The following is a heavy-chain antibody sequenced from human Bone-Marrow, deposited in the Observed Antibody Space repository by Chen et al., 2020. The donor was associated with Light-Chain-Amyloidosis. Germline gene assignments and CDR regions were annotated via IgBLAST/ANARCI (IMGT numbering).Heavy chain of an antibody. D-gene: IGHD1-1*01. CDR2: FDYNSGRI. V-gene: IGHV3-9*01. CDR1: GVTFKKYA. CDR3: TQDGVPGGADY. J-gene: IGHJ4*02. Sequence: EVQVVESGGGLVQPGRSLRLSCAVFGVTFKKYAIHWVRQAPGKGLEWVSGFDYNSGRIDYADSVRGRFTLSRGNSGDSVYLQMDSLRIEDTALYFCTQDGVPGGADYWGQGALVTVSS.